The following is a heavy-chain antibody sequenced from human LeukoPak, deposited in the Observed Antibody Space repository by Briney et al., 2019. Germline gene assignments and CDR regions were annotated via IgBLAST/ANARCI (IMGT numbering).Heavy chain of an antibody. V-gene: IGHV3-30*18. D-gene: IGHD3-9*01. CDR1: GFTFSSYG. CDR2: ISYDGSNK. CDR3: AKEGLRYFVLAYYFDY. Sequence: GGSLRLSCAASGFTFSSYGMHWVRQAPGKGLEWVAVISYDGSNKYYADSVKGRFTISRDNSKNTLYLQMNSLRAEDTAVYYCAKEGLRYFVLAYYFDYWGQGTLVTVSS. J-gene: IGHJ4*02.